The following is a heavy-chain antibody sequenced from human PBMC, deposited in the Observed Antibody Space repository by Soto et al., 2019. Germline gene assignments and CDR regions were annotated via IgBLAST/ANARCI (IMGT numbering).Heavy chain of an antibody. V-gene: IGHV4-34*01. CDR3: ALFFFQAEDGIRDVRSVSAFLLNRSSDL. D-gene: IGHD3-10*02. Sequence: PGKRLEWIGEINHRGSTNDHPSLKCRVTISVVTSKNQFSLKLSSVTAADTAVYYCALFFFQAEDGIRDVRSVSAFLLNRSSDL. J-gene: IGHJ2*01. CDR2: INHRGST.